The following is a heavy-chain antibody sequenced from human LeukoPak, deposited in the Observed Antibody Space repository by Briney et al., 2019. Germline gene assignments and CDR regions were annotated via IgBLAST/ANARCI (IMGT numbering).Heavy chain of an antibody. CDR1: GFTFSSYW. D-gene: IGHD5-24*01. J-gene: IGHJ4*02. CDR2: INSDGSST. CDR3: ARAGDGYYFDY. V-gene: IGHV3-74*01. Sequence: GGSLRLSCAASGFTFSSYWMHWVRQAPGKGLVWVSRINSDGSSTSYADSVKGRFTISRDNAKNTLYLQMNSLRAEDTAVYYCARAGDGYYFDYWGQGTLVTVSS.